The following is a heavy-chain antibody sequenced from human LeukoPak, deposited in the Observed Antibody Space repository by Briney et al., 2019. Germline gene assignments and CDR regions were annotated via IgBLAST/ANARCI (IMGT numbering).Heavy chain of an antibody. CDR1: GFTFSRYA. V-gene: IGHV3-23*01. Sequence: PGGSLRLSCAASGFTFSRYAMSWVRQAPGKGLEWVSAISGSGGSTYYADSVKGRFTISRDNARNSLYLQMNSLRAEDTAIYYCARVDAALDYWGQGTLVTVSS. D-gene: IGHD6-6*01. CDR3: ARVDAALDY. CDR2: ISGSGGST. J-gene: IGHJ4*02.